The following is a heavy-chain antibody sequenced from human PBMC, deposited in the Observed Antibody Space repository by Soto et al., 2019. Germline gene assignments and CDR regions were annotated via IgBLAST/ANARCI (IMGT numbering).Heavy chain of an antibody. V-gene: IGHV1-3*01. CDR2: INAGNGNT. CDR3: ARGGIFDSSGYYYFSAFDI. D-gene: IGHD3-22*01. J-gene: IGHJ3*02. CDR1: GYTLTRYS. Sequence: ASVKVSCKASGYTLTRYSIHWVRQAPGQRLEWMGWINAGNGNTKFSQKFQGRVTITRDTSASTAYMELSSLRSEDTAVYYCARGGIFDSSGYYYFSAFDIWGQGTMVTVSS.